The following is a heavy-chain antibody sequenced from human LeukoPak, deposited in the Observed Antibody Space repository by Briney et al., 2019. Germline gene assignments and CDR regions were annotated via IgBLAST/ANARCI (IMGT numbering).Heavy chain of an antibody. CDR1: GYTFTSYG. CDR3: ASFYYYGSGSRPYPSSYGMDV. J-gene: IGHJ6*02. D-gene: IGHD3-10*01. V-gene: IGHV1-18*01. CDR2: ISAYNGNT. Sequence: ASVKVSRKASGYTFTSYGISWVRQAPGQGLEWMGWISAYNGNTNYAQKLQGGVTMTTDTSTSTAYMELRSLRSDDTAVYYCASFYYYGSGSRPYPSSYGMDVWGQGTTVTVSS.